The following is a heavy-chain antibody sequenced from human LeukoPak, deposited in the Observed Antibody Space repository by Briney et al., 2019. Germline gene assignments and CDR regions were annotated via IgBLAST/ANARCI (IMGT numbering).Heavy chain of an antibody. CDR3: ARDERIGSWRVSYFDC. CDR1: GFTFSMYW. D-gene: IGHD6-13*01. CDR2: IKQDGSEK. V-gene: IGHV3-7*01. J-gene: IGHJ4*02. Sequence: GGSLRLSCAASGFTFSMYWMSWVRQAPGKGLEWVANIKQDGSEKYYVDSVKGRFTISRDNAKNSLYLQMNSLRAEDTAVYYCARDERIGSWRVSYFDCWGQGTLVTVSS.